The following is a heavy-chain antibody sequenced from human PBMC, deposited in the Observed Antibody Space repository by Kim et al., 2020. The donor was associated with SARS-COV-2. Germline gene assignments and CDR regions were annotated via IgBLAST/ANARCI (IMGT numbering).Heavy chain of an antibody. CDR1: GGSISSYY. CDR2: IYYSGST. CDR3: AREAYYYDSSGYNF. Sequence: SETLSLTCTVSGGSISSYYWSWIRQPPGKGLEWIGYIYYSGSTNYNPSLKSRVTISVDTSKNQFSLKLSSVTAADTAVYYCAREAYYYDSSGYNFWGQGTLVTVSS. D-gene: IGHD3-22*01. J-gene: IGHJ4*02. V-gene: IGHV4-59*01.